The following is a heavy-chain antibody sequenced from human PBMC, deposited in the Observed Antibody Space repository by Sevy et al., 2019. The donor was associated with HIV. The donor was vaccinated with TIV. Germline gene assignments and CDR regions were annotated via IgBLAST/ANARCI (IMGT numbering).Heavy chain of an antibody. D-gene: IGHD6-13*01. CDR3: VKERVGYISSWYYFDY. Sequence: GGSLRLSCAVSGFTVNTYAMSWVRQAPGKGLEWVAVINNSGGSTDYADSVRGRFSISRDNPNVYLEMNSLRVEDTAVYYCVKERVGYISSWYYFDYWGPGTLVTVSS. V-gene: IGHV3-23*01. J-gene: IGHJ4*02. CDR2: INNSGGST. CDR1: GFTVNTYA.